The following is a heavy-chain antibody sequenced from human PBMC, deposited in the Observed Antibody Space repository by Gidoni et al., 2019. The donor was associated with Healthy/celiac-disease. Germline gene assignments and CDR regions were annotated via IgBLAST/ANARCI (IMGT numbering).Heavy chain of an antibody. V-gene: IGHV3-23*01. CDR1: GFPFRSYA. CDR2: ISGSGGST. J-gene: IGHJ6*02. D-gene: IGHD3-10*01. Sequence: EVQLLESGGGLVQPVGSLRLSCAASGFPFRSYAIRWVRPAPGQGLEWVSAISGSGGSTYYADSVKGRFTISRDNSKNTMYLQMNSLRAEDTAVYDCAKDEYYYGSGSYFHYGMDVWGQGTTVTVSS. CDR3: AKDEYYYGSGSYFHYGMDV.